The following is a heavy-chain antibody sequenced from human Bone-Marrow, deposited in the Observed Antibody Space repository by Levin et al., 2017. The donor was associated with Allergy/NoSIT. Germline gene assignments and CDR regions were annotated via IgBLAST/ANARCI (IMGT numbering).Heavy chain of an antibody. Sequence: GGSLRLSCTASEFIASSTYMNWVRQAPGKGLEWVSVIYSGGDTYYADSVKGRFTISRDNSKNTMYLQMNSLRAEDTAVYYCARGGKFDDYWGQGTLVTVSS. V-gene: IGHV3-53*01. CDR2: IYSGGDT. J-gene: IGHJ4*02. CDR1: EFIASSTY. D-gene: IGHD3-10*01. CDR3: ARGGKFDDY.